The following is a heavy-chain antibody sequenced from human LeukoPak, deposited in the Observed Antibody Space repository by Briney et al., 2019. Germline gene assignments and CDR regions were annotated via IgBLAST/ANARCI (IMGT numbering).Heavy chain of an antibody. CDR2: ISGLVGNV. J-gene: IGHJ6*02. CDR3: AKRGVSLTMFWGMDV. Sequence: GGSLRLSCAASGFLFGSYGMTWVRQAPGKGLEWVSGISGLVGNVDYADSVKGRFTISRDNSKNTLYLQLNSLKAEDTAVYYCAKRGVSLTMFWGMDVWGQGTTVTVPS. D-gene: IGHD3-9*01. CDR1: GFLFGSYG. V-gene: IGHV3-23*01.